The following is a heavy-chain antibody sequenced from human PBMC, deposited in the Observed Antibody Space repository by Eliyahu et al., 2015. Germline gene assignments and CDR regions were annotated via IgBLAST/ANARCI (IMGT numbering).Heavy chain of an antibody. CDR1: GGSISSSSYX. J-gene: IGHJ4*02. D-gene: IGHD3-10*01. Sequence: QLQLQESDPGLVKPSETLSLTCTXSGGSISSSSYXWGWIRQPPGKGLEWIGSIYYSGSTYYNPSLKSRVTISVDTSKNQFSLKLSSVTAADTAVYYCARPHLHDITIDYWGQGTLVTVSS. V-gene: IGHV4-39*01. CDR3: ARPHLHDITIDY. CDR2: IYYSGST.